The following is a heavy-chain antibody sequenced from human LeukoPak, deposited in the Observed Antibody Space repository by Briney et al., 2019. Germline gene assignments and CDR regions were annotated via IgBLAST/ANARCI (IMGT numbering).Heavy chain of an antibody. J-gene: IGHJ4*02. CDR2: INWNGGST. Sequence: PGRSLRLSCAASGFSFDDYDMSWVRQAPGKGLEWVSGINWNGGSTGYADSVKGRFTIFRDNAKNSLYLQMSSLRAEDTALYYCAREEGGYFDYWGQGTLVTVSS. CDR1: GFSFDDYD. D-gene: IGHD3-16*01. V-gene: IGHV3-20*04. CDR3: AREEGGYFDY.